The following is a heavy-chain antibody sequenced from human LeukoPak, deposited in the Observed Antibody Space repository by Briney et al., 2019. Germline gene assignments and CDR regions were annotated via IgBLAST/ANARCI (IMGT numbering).Heavy chain of an antibody. CDR2: IKQDGSKK. Sequence: GGSLRLSCVASGFPFSSYWMTWVRQAPGRGLEWVANIKQDGSKKSYVDSVKGRFTISRDNAKNSLYLQMNSLRAEDMAIYYCTRVGYIDEGIDYWGQGTLVTVSS. D-gene: IGHD5-24*01. V-gene: IGHV3-7*04. J-gene: IGHJ4*02. CDR1: GFPFSSYW. CDR3: TRVGYIDEGIDY.